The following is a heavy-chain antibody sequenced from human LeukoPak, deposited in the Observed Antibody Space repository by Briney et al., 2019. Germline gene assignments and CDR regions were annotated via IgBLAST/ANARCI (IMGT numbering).Heavy chain of an antibody. J-gene: IGHJ4*02. V-gene: IGHV4-59*01. CDR3: ARGQKYRSGYTVTELGSGYSDY. D-gene: IGHD5-18*01. CDR1: VGSISRYY. CDR2: IYYSGRT. Sequence: SETLSLTCSVSVGSISRYYWSWIRQPTGRGLEWIGYIYYSGRTSYNPSLKSRVTISVDTSKNQFSLRLSSVTAADTAVYYCARGQKYRSGYTVTELGSGYSDYGSQGTLVTVHS.